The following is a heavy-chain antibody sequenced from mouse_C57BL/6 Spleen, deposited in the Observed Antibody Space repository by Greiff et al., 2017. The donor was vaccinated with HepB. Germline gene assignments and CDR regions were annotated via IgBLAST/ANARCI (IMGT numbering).Heavy chain of an antibody. CDR2: IYPGSGST. J-gene: IGHJ2*01. Sequence: QVQLQQSGAELVKPGASVKMSCKASGYTFTSYWITWVKQRPGQGLEWIGDIYPGSGSTNYNEKFKSKATLTVDTSSSTAYMQLSSLTSEDSAVYYCARLYYGNFPFDYWGQGTTLTVSS. CDR3: ARLYYGNFPFDY. V-gene: IGHV1-55*01. D-gene: IGHD2-1*01. CDR1: GYTFTSYW.